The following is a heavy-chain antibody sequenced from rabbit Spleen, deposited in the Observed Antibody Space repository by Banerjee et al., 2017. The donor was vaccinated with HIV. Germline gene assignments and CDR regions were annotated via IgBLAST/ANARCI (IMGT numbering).Heavy chain of an antibody. Sequence: QEQLEESGGGLVKPEGSLTLTCKASGFSFSDRDVMCWVRRAPGKGLEWIGIIDVGEGNTDYASWVNGRFTISKASSTTVTLQMTSLTAADTATYFCARDLVSVIGWNFNLWGPGTLVTVS. CDR1: GFSFSDRDV. CDR2: IDVGEGNT. V-gene: IGHV1S45*01. D-gene: IGHD1-1*01. CDR3: ARDLVSVIGWNFNL. J-gene: IGHJ4*01.